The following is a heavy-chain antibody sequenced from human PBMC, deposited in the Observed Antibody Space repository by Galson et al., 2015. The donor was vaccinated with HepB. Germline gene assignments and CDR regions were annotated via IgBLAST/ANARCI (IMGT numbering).Heavy chain of an antibody. CDR3: AREGGGAVADY. V-gene: IGHV3-21*01. Sequence: SLRLSCAASGFAFSSYSIDWVRQAPGKGLEWVSSISSSSSYIYYADSVKGRFTISRDNAKNSLYLQMDSLRAEDTAIYYCAREGGGAVADYWAREPWSPSPQ. CDR2: ISSSSSYI. D-gene: IGHD6-19*01. CDR1: GFAFSSYS. J-gene: IGHJ4*02.